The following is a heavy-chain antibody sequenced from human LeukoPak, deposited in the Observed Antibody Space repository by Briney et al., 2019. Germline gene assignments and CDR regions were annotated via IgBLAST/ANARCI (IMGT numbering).Heavy chain of an antibody. D-gene: IGHD3-22*01. V-gene: IGHV4-34*01. Sequence: PSETLSLTCAVSGESSFSNYYWSWIRQTPGGALEWIGEINHSGYTNYNPSLKSRVTLSIDTSKNQFSLRLNSVTAADTAVYYCSRQVVGNDYWGQGTLVTVSS. CDR2: INHSGYT. CDR1: GESSFSNYY. CDR3: SRQVVGNDY. J-gene: IGHJ4*02.